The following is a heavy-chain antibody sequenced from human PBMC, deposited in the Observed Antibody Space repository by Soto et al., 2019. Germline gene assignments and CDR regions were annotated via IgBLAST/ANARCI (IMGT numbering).Heavy chain of an antibody. J-gene: IGHJ4*02. V-gene: IGHV3-30*04. CDR1: GFTFSRHT. CDR2: ISYDGSNK. CDR3: ARDRFRLVELSLLGYFDY. Sequence: QVQLEESGGGMVQPGRSLRLSCAASGFTFSRHTMHWVRQAPGKGLEWMASISYDGSNKYYADSVKGRFTISRDNSKNTLSVLMDSLRAEDTAVYYCARDRFRLVELSLLGYFDYWGQGTLVTVSS. D-gene: IGHD3-16*02.